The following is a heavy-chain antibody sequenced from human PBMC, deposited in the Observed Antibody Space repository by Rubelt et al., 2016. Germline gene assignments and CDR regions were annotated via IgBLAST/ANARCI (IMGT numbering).Heavy chain of an antibody. V-gene: IGHV3-7*01. CDR2: IKQDGGEK. D-gene: IGHD3-22*01. CDR3: ARREYSSAGRVVDV. Sequence: EVQLVESGGGLVQPGGSLRLSCAASGFTFSSYWMSWVRQAPGKGLEWVANIKQDGGEKYYVDSVKGRFTISRDNAKNSVYRQLNSTNAVDKCVDYWARREYSSAGRVVDVGGRGTAVTVAS. CDR1: GFTFSSYW. J-gene: IGHJ3*01.